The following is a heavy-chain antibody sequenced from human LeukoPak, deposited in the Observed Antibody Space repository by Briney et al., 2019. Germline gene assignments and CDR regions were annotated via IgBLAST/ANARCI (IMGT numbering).Heavy chain of an antibody. CDR3: ARPRLRVVEGAFDI. V-gene: IGHV3-7*01. J-gene: IGHJ3*02. CDR2: IKQDGSEQ. D-gene: IGHD2-2*01. CDR1: GFTFSHYY. Sequence: GGSLRLSCAASGFTFSHYYMSWVRQAPGKGLEWVANIKQDGSEQFYLDSVKGRFTISRDNAKNALYLQMHSLRVEDTAVYYCARPRLRVVEGAFDIWGQGTMVTVSS.